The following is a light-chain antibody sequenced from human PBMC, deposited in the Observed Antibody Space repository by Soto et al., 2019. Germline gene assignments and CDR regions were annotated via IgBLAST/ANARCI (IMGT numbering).Light chain of an antibody. J-gene: IGLJ3*02. CDR1: SSDIGSNS. CDR2: TNN. V-gene: IGLV1-44*01. CDR3: ATWDDSLNGV. Sequence: QSVLTQPPSVSGTPGQTVTISCSGSSSDIGSNSVNWYQHLPGTAPRVVIYTNNQRPSGVPDRFSGSKSGTSASLAISGLRSEDEADYYCATWDDSLNGVFSGGTKLTVL.